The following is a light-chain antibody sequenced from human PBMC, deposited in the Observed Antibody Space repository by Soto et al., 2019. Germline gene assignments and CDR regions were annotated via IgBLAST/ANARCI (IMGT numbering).Light chain of an antibody. CDR2: GAS. CDR3: QQYGMSPWT. J-gene: IGKJ1*01. V-gene: IGKV3-20*01. Sequence: DIALTQSPGTLSLSPGERATLSCRASQSISSSYLAWYQQRPGQAPRLLMYGASSRATGIPDRFSGSGSGTYFTLTISGLEPDDFAVYCCQQYGMSPWTFGQGTKVEI. CDR1: QSISSSY.